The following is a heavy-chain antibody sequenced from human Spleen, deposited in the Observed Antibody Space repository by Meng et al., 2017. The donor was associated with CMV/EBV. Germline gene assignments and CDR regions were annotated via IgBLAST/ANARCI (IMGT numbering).Heavy chain of an antibody. J-gene: IGHJ6*02. CDR1: GYTFTGYY. V-gene: IGHV1-2*02. CDR3: ARDLEGSVTTFDYYYYGMDV. D-gene: IGHD4-17*01. CDR2: INPDSGGT. Sequence: ASVKVSCKASGYTFTGYYMHWVRQAPGQGLEWMGWINPDSGGTNYAQKFQGRVTMTSDTSITTVYMELSSLRSEDTAVYYCARDLEGSVTTFDYYYYGMDVWGQGTTVTVSS.